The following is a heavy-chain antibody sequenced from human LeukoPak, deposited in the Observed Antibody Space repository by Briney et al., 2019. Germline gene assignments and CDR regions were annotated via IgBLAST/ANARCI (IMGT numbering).Heavy chain of an antibody. J-gene: IGHJ4*02. CDR1: GFIFSTYE. CDR3: ATRAAAMRYFFDS. D-gene: IGHD2-2*01. Sequence: PGGSLRLSCATSGFIFSTYEINWVRQAPGKGLEWVSHISSTGNTIYYADSVKGRFTISRDNAKNSVYLHMNSLRLEDTAVYYCATRAAAMRYFFDSWGQGTLVTVSS. V-gene: IGHV3-48*03. CDR2: ISSTGNTI.